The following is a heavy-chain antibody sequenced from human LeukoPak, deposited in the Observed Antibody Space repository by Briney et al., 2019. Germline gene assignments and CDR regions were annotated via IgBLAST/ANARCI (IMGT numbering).Heavy chain of an antibody. Sequence: PGGSLRLSCVASGFIFRDYAMSWVRQTPAGGLEWVSSLRGDGETFYTDSVKGRFTLSRDHSRNTVYHQLSNLRVEDTAVYYCAKASWVSSADAVLWGQGTLVTVS. J-gene: IGHJ4*02. V-gene: IGHV3-23*01. CDR2: LRGDGET. CDR3: AKASWVSSADAVL. CDR1: GFIFRDYA. D-gene: IGHD3-16*01.